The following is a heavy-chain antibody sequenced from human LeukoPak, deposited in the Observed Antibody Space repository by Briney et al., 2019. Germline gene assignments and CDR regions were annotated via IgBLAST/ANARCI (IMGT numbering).Heavy chain of an antibody. CDR2: INPNSGGT. CDR3: ARDHNWNYDY. Sequence: ASVKVPCKASGYTFTGYYMHWVRQAPGQGLEWMGRINPNSGGTNYAQKFQGRVTMTRDTSISTAYMELSRLGSDDTAVYYCARDHNWNYDYWGQGTLVTVSS. J-gene: IGHJ4*02. V-gene: IGHV1-2*06. CDR1: GYTFTGYY. D-gene: IGHD1-20*01.